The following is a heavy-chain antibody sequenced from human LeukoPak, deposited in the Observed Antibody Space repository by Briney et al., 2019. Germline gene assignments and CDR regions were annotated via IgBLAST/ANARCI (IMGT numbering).Heavy chain of an antibody. CDR1: GITFSDYA. J-gene: IGHJ4*02. D-gene: IGHD3-10*01. Sequence: GGSLRLSCAASGITFSDYAMSWVRQAPGKGLEWVSAISGSGDSTYHADSVKGRFTISRDNSKNTLCLQMNILRAEDTAVYYCAKGSYYNSYEAVYWGQGTLVTVS. CDR2: ISGSGDST. CDR3: AKGSYYNSYEAVY. V-gene: IGHV3-23*01.